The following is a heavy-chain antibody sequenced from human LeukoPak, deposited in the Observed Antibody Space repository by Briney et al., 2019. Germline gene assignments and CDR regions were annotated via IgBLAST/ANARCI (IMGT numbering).Heavy chain of an antibody. CDR3: AKDQWSLIAVAGSGQGVFDY. J-gene: IGHJ4*02. CDR1: GFTFSSYA. Sequence: PGGSLRLSCAASGFTFSSYAMSWVRQAPGKGLEWVSAISGSGGSTYYADSVKGRFTISRDNSKNTLYLQMNSLRAEDTAVYYCAKDQWSLIAVAGSGQGVFDYWGQGTLVTVSS. D-gene: IGHD6-19*01. CDR2: ISGSGGST. V-gene: IGHV3-23*01.